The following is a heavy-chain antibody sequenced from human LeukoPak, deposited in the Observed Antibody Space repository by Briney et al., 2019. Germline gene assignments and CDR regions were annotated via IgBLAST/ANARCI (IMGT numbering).Heavy chain of an antibody. V-gene: IGHV1-18*01. Sequence: GASARVSRKASGYTFTSYGISWVRQAPGQGLEWMGWISAYNGNTNYAQKLQGRVTMTTDTSTSTAYMELRSLRSDDTAVYYCARKLGYCSGGSCYLCDYWGQGTLVTVSS. CDR3: ARKLGYCSGGSCYLCDY. D-gene: IGHD2-15*01. J-gene: IGHJ4*02. CDR2: ISAYNGNT. CDR1: GYTFTSYG.